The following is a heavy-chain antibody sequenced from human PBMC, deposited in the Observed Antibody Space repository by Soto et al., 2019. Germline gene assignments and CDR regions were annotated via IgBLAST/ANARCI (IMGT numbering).Heavy chain of an antibody. CDR2: IDSSTKYT. CDR3: AREYYYTMDV. Sequence: QVQLVESGGGLLRPGGSLSLSVEASGFTLRAYSMTWFRQAQGKGREWLSYIDSSTKYTNYADSVKGRFTISRDNAKNSLYLQMNSLRADDTAVYYCAREYYYTMDVWGQGTMVTVSS. J-gene: IGHJ6*02. V-gene: IGHV3-11*05. CDR1: GFTLRAYS.